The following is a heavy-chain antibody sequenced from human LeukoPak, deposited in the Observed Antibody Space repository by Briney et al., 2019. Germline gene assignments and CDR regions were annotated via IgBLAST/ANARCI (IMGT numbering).Heavy chain of an antibody. Sequence: GRSLRLSCAASGFTFSNYWMHWVRQAPGKGLVWALRINGDSSTTAYADSVKGRFTISRDNAKNTAYLQINSLRAEDTAVYYCVRLKGGYWGQGTLVTVSS. D-gene: IGHD1-26*01. J-gene: IGHJ4*02. CDR3: VRLKGGY. CDR1: GFTFSNYW. V-gene: IGHV3-74*01. CDR2: INGDSSTT.